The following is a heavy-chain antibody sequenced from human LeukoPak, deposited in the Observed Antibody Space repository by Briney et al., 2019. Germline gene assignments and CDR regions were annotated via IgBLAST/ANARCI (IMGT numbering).Heavy chain of an antibody. V-gene: IGHV1-69*04. CDR1: GDTFSSYA. J-gene: IGHJ4*02. CDR2: ITPFLGIA. CDR3: AREACREMGVMWPRLGGQDCRYDY. D-gene: IGHD3-16*01. Sequence: SVKVSCTASGDTFSSYAINWVRQAPGQGPEWMGRITPFLGIANYPQKFQGRVTITADESTTTAYMELSSLRSEDTAVYYCAREACREMGVMWPRLGGQDCRYDYWGQGTLVTVSS.